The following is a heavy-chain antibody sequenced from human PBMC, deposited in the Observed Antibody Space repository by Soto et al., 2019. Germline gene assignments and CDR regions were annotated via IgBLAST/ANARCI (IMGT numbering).Heavy chain of an antibody. J-gene: IGHJ4*02. CDR3: AREGRDNNYYGGNY. D-gene: IGHD1-26*01. CDR1: GGSISTSSFY. V-gene: IGHV4-39*02. CDR2: VYYNGAT. Sequence: QVQLQESGPGLVKPSETLSLTCTVSGGSISTSSFYWGWIRQSPGKGLEWIGTVYYNGATYYNPSLKSRVTMSIDTSKNQFSLKLTSLTAADTAVYYCAREGRDNNYYGGNYWGQGTLVTVSS.